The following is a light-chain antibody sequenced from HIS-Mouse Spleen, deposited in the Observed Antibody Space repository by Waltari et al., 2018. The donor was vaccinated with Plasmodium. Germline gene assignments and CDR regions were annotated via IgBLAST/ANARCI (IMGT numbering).Light chain of an antibody. V-gene: IGLV3-10*01. Sequence: SYELTQPPSVSVSPGQTARITCSGDALPKKYAYWYQQKSGQAPVLVIYEDSKRPSGIPGGFSGSSAGTMATWTISGAQVEDEADYDCYSTDSSGNHRVFGGGTKLTVL. CDR3: YSTDSSGNHRV. CDR1: ALPKKY. CDR2: EDS. J-gene: IGLJ3*02.